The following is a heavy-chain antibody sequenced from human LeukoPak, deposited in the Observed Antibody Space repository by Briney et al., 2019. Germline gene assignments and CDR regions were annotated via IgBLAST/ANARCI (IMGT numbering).Heavy chain of an antibody. J-gene: IGHJ6*04. Sequence: SVKVSCKASGGTFSSYAISWVRQAPGQGLEWMGGIIPIFGTANYAQKSQGRVTITADESTSTAYMELSSLRSEDTAVYYCARQGYCSSTSCYGGGYYYYGMDVWGKGTTVTVSS. V-gene: IGHV1-69*01. CDR2: IIPIFGTA. CDR1: GGTFSSYA. CDR3: ARQGYCSSTSCYGGGYYYYGMDV. D-gene: IGHD2-2*01.